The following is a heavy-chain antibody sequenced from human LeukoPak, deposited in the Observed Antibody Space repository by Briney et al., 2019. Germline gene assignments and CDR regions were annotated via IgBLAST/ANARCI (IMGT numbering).Heavy chain of an antibody. CDR3: ARVPIIRGVIED. CDR2: IYDSGST. Sequence: SQTLSLTCTVSGVSISRGGDYWSWIRQHPGKGLEWIGYIYDSGSTYYNPSLKSRVTISADTSKNQFSLKLSSVTAADTAVFDCARVPIIRGVIEDWGQGTLVSVSS. J-gene: IGHJ4*02. V-gene: IGHV4-31*03. CDR1: GVSISRGGDY. D-gene: IGHD3-10*01.